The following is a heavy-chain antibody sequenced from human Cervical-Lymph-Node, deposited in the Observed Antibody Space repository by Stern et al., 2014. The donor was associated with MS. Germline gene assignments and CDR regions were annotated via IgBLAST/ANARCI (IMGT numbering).Heavy chain of an antibody. CDR2: INPFPGIG. Sequence: VQLAESGGEVKKPGSSVKVSCKASGGTFSNYAISWVRQAPGQGLEWMGRINPFPGIGNYAQRFQGIVTITADKSTSTAYMELSSLRSEDTAVYYCARDPHLANSLNYSDYGMDVWGQGTTVTVSS. CDR3: ARDPHLANSLNYSDYGMDV. V-gene: IGHV1-69*09. J-gene: IGHJ6*02. D-gene: IGHD4-11*01. CDR1: GGTFSNYA.